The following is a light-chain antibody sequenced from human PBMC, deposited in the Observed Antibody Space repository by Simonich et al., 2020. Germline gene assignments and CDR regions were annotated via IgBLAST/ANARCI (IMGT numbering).Light chain of an antibody. V-gene: IGLV2-23*02. J-gene: IGLJ7*01. Sequence: QSALTQPASVSGSPGQSITISCTGTSIDVGSYNLVSWYQQHPGKAPKLMIYEVSKRPSGVSNRFSGSKSGNTASLTISGLQAEDEADYYCCSYAGSSTFAVFGGGTQLTVL. CDR2: EVS. CDR3: CSYAGSSTFAV. CDR1: SIDVGSYNL.